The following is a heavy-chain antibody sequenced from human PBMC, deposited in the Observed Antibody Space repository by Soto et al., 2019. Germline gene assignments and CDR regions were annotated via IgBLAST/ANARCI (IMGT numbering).Heavy chain of an antibody. CDR2: IYYSGST. D-gene: IGHD2-15*01. V-gene: IGHV4-59*01. CDR1: GGSISSYY. Sequence: PSGTLSLTCTVSGGSISSYYWTWIRQPPGKGLEWIGYIYYSGSTNYNPSLKSRVTISVDTSKNQFSLKLSSVTAADTAVYYCTRGERECSGGSCSRNFDYWGQGTLVTVSS. CDR3: TRGERECSGGSCSRNFDY. J-gene: IGHJ4*02.